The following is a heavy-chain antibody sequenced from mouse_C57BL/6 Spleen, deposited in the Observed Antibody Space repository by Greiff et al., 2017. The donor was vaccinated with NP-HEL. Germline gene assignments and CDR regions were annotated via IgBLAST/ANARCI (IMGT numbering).Heavy chain of an antibody. CDR1: GYSFTGYY. D-gene: IGHD2-1*01. V-gene: IGHV1-42*01. CDR2: INPSTGGT. J-gene: IGHJ2*01. Sequence: EVQLQQSGPELVKPGASVKISCKASGYSFTGYYMNWVKQSPEKSLEWIGEINPSTGGTTYNQKFKAKATLTVDKSSSTAYMQLKSLTSEDSAVYYCARAGDGNLLDYWGQGTTLTVSS. CDR3: ARAGDGNLLDY.